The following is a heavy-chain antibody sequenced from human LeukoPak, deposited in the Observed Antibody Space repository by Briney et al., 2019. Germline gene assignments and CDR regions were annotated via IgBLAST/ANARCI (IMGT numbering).Heavy chain of an antibody. CDR1: GDSISTYY. J-gene: IGHJ4*02. D-gene: IGHD3-16*02. V-gene: IGHV4-59*12. CDR3: AREGGSLRLSPFDY. Sequence: PSETLSLTCTVSGDSISTYYWSWIRQPPGKGLEWIGYIYYSGSTNYNPSLKSRVTISVDTSKNQFSLKLSSVTAADTAVYYCAREGGSLRLSPFDYWGQGTLVTVSS. CDR2: IYYSGST.